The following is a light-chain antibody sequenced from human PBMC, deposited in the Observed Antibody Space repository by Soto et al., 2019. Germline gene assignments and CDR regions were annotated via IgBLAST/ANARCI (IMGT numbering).Light chain of an antibody. CDR3: QQYGSSPPRT. CDR1: QSVSNDF. Sequence: EIVMTQSPATLSVSPGEIATLSCRASQSVSNDFLAWYQQKPGQAPRLLIYGASTRATDVPDRFSGSGSGADFTLTISRLEPEDFAVYYCQQYGSSPPRTFGQGTKVDIK. CDR2: GAS. J-gene: IGKJ1*01. V-gene: IGKV3-20*01.